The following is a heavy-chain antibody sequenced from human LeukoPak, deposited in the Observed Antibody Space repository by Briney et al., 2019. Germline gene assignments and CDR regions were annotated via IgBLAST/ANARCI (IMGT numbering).Heavy chain of an antibody. J-gene: IGHJ3*02. D-gene: IGHD3-16*02. CDR1: GFTFDDYG. Sequence: GGSLRLSCAASGFTFDDYGMSWVRQAPGKGLEWVSSISSSSSYIYYADSVKGRFTISRDNAKNSLYLQMNSLRAEDTAVYYCARGRARDDYVWGSYRQLDAFDIWGQGTLVTVSS. V-gene: IGHV3-21*01. CDR2: ISSSSSYI. CDR3: ARGRARDDYVWGSYRQLDAFDI.